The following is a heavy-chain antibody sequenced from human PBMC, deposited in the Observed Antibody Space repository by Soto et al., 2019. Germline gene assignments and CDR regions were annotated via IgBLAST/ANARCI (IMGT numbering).Heavy chain of an antibody. CDR1: GFTFSSYE. CDR3: VRAPNLDYYYYYGMDV. Sequence: LRLSCAASGFTFSSYEMNWVRQAPGKGLEWVSYISSSGSTIYYADSVKGRFTISRDNAKNSLYLQMNSLRAEDTAVYYCVRAPNLDYYYYYGMDVWGQGTTVTVYS. V-gene: IGHV3-48*03. J-gene: IGHJ6*02. CDR2: ISSSGSTI.